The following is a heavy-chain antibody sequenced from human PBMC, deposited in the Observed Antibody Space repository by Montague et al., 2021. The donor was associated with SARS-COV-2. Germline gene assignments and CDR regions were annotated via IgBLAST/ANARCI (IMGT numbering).Heavy chain of an antibody. CDR1: GGSFSGYC. J-gene: IGHJ4*01. CDR2: VTHRGNT. CDR3: ARGPLHGVEADTAFDF. V-gene: IGHV4-34*01. D-gene: IGHD2-15*01. Sequence: SETLSLTCAVYGGSFSGYCWSWIRQPPGKGLEWIGEVTHRGNTNYNPSLKSPVTISLDTSNNHFSLKLSSVTAADTAAYYCARGPLHGVEADTAFDFWGQGTMVTVSS.